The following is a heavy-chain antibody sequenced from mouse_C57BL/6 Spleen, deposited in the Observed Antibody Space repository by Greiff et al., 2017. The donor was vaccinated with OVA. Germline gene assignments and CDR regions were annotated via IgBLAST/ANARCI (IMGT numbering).Heavy chain of an antibody. CDR1: GYTFTDYY. J-gene: IGHJ2*01. CDR2: INPNNGGT. V-gene: IGHV1-26*01. D-gene: IGHD1-1*01. CDR3: ARDATGRDYFDY. Sequence: EVQLQQSGPELVKPGASVKISCKASGYTFTDYYMNWVKQSHGKSLEWIGDINPNNGGTSYNQKFKGKATLTVDKSSSTAYMELRSLTSEDSAVYYCARDATGRDYFDYWGQGTTLTVSS.